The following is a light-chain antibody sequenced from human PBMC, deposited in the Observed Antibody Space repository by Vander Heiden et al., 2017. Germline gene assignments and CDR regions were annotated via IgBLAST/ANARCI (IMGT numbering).Light chain of an antibody. V-gene: IGLV3-1*01. CDR1: TLGDKY. CDR3: QAWDSRTVV. Sequence: SYELNQEPSVSVSPGQTARITCSGDTLGDKYVCWYQQRPGQSPMLVIYQDNKRPSGIPERFSGSNAGNTATLIISETQAMDEADYYCQAWDSRTVVFGTGTKLTVL. J-gene: IGLJ1*01. CDR2: QDN.